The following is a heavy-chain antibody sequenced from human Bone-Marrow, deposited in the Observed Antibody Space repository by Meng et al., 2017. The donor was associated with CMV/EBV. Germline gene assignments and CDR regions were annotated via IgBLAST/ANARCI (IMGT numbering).Heavy chain of an antibody. V-gene: IGHV4-59*01. CDR3: ATSGFGFCSTTSCLGH. Sequence: GSLRLSCTVSGGSFGSFYGNWFRQPPGEGLEWIGYIYYTGTTVSNPSLRSRVTISIDTSRNQFFLQLNYVTAADSAVYFCATSGFGFCSTTSCLGHWGQGTLVTVSS. CDR2: IYYTGTT. CDR1: GGSFGSFY. D-gene: IGHD2-2*01. J-gene: IGHJ1*01.